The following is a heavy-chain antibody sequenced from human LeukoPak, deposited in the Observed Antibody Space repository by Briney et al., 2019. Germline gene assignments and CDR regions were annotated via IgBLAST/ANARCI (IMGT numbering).Heavy chain of an antibody. D-gene: IGHD3-3*01. V-gene: IGHV3-21*01. J-gene: IGHJ3*02. Sequence: PGGSLRLSCAASGFTFSSYSMNWVRQAPGKGLEWVSSISSSSSYIYYADSVKGRFTISRDNAKNSLYLQMNSLRAEDTAVYYCARDLGDFWSGYVSPDAFDIWGQGTMVTVSS. CDR2: ISSSSSYI. CDR1: GFTFSSYS. CDR3: ARDLGDFWSGYVSPDAFDI.